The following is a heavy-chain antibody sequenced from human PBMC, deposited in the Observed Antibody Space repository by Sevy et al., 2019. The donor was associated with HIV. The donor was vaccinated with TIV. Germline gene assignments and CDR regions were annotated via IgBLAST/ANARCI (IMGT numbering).Heavy chain of an antibody. CDR3: AREVVGAAAAKGAFDI. D-gene: IGHD6-13*01. CDR2: INPSGGST. Sequence: ASVKVSCKASGYTFTSYYMHWVRQAPGQGLEWMGIINPSGGSTSYAQKFQGRVTMTRDTSTSTVYMELSSLRSEDTAVYYCAREVVGAAAAKGAFDISGQGTLVTVSS. V-gene: IGHV1-46*01. J-gene: IGHJ3*02. CDR1: GYTFTSYY.